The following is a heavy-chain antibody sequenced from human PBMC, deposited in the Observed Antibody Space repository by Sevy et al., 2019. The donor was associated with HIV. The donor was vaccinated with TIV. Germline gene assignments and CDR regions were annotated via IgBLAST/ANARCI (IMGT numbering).Heavy chain of an antibody. Sequence: GGSLRLSCAASGFTFSSYWMHWVRQAPGKGLVWVSRINSDGSSTSYADSVKGRFTISRDNAKNTLYLQMNSLRAEDTAVYYCASPWEDYYYGMDVWGQGTTVTVSS. CDR1: GFTFSSYW. CDR3: ASPWEDYYYGMDV. J-gene: IGHJ6*02. CDR2: INSDGSST. V-gene: IGHV3-74*01. D-gene: IGHD1-26*01.